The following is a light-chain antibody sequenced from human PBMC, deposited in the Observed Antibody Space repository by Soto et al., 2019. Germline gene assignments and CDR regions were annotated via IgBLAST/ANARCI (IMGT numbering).Light chain of an antibody. J-gene: IGKJ2*01. CDR2: RVS. CDR1: QSLVHSDGYTY. Sequence: EIVMTQTPLSSPVTLGQPASISCRSSQSLVHSDGYTYLSWLHQRPGQPPRLLIYRVSNRFSGXPXRXXGSGAGTDFTLKISRVEAQDVGVYYFMQAARLPPYTFGQGTKLEI. V-gene: IGKV2-24*01. CDR3: MQAARLPPYT.